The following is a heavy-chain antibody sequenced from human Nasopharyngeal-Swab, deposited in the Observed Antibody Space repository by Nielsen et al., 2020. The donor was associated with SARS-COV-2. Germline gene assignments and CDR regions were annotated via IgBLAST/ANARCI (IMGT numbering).Heavy chain of an antibody. Sequence: GASLKISCAASGFTFSSYGMHWVRPAPGKGLEWVAVIWYDGSNKYYADSVKGRFTISRDNSKNTLYLQMNSLRAEDSAVYYCARGVPADAFDDWGQGTLVTVSS. D-gene: IGHD2-2*01. CDR1: GFTFSSYG. CDR2: IWYDGSNK. V-gene: IGHV3-33*01. CDR3: ARGVPADAFDD. J-gene: IGHJ4*02.